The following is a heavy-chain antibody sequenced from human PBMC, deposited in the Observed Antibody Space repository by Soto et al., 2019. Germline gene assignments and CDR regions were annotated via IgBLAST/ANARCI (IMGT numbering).Heavy chain of an antibody. D-gene: IGHD3-16*01. J-gene: IGHJ4*02. CDR1: GDSISSGGYY. CDR2: IYYSGST. CDR3: ATGNAWGVLLAN. Sequence: PSETLSLTCTVSGDSISSGGYYWSWARQHPGTGLEWIGYIYYSGSTYYNPSLKSRVTISLDTSRNQFSLWLTYVTAADTAVYYRATGNAWGVLLANWGQGTPVTVSS. V-gene: IGHV4-31*03.